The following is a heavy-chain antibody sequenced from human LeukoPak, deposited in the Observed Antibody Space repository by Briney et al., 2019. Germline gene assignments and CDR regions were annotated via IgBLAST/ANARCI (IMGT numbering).Heavy chain of an antibody. CDR1: GGSISSGHYY. Sequence: PSETLSLTCTVSGGSISSGHYYWSWIRQPPGKGLEWIGYIYYSGKTNYNPSLKSRLTILLDTSKNQLSLKLSSVTAADTAVYYCARQVYTSGWDLWGQGTLATLSS. D-gene: IGHD6-19*01. J-gene: IGHJ4*02. CDR2: IYYSGKT. CDR3: ARQVYTSGWDL. V-gene: IGHV4-30-4*01.